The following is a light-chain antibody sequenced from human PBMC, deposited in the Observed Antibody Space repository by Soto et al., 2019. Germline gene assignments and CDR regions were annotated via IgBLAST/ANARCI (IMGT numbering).Light chain of an antibody. J-gene: IGKJ2*01. CDR2: DAS. V-gene: IGKV1-33*01. CDR1: QDISDS. CDR3: QQFDNLPYT. Sequence: DIQMTPSPSSLSASVGDRVTITCQASQDISDSLNWYHQKPGKAPKLLIYDASSLETVVPSRFSGSGSGTYFTFTISSLQPEDSATYYCQQFDNLPYTFGQGTKVDI.